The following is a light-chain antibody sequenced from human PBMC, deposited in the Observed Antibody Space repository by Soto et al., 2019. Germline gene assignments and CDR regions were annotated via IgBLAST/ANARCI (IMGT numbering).Light chain of an antibody. Sequence: DIHMTQSPSSLSASLLDRVTITCXASQDISNYLNWDQQKPGKAPKLLIYDASNLETGVPSRFSGSGSGTDFTFTISSLQPEDIATYYCQQYDSVPLTFAGGTKVAI. CDR1: QDISNY. CDR3: QQYDSVPLT. J-gene: IGKJ4*01. CDR2: DAS. V-gene: IGKV1-33*01.